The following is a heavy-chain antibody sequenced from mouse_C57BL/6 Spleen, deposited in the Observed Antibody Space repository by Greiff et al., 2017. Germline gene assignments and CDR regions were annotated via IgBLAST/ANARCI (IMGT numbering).Heavy chain of an antibody. Sequence: EVMLVESGEGLAKPGGSLKISCAASGFTFSSYAMSWVSQTPEKRLEWVAYISSGGDYTNYAHKVKGRFTISRGNAENSLCLQLSSLRSEDTAMYYCTRDRGYYGEVDYWGQGTSVTVSS. CDR2: ISSGGDYT. V-gene: IGHV5-9-1*02. CDR1: GFTFSSYA. J-gene: IGHJ4*01. D-gene: IGHD1-1*01. CDR3: TRDRGYYGEVDY.